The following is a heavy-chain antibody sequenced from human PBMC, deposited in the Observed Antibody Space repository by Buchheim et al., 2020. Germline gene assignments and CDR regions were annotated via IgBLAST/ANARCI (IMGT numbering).Heavy chain of an antibody. CDR3: ATDGTGYGVAQY. D-gene: IGHD4-17*01. Sequence: QVQLQESGPGLVRPSQTLSLTCNVSGGSINSGDYYWSWIRQPPGRGLEWIGYIYHSGSAYYNPTLKSRLMMSVDTSKSQFSLELTAVTAADTAVYYCATDGTGYGVAQYWGQGT. CDR2: IYHSGSA. V-gene: IGHV4-30-4*01. J-gene: IGHJ4*02. CDR1: GGSINSGDYY.